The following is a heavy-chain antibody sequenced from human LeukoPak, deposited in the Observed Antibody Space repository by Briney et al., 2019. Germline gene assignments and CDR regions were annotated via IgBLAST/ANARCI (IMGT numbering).Heavy chain of an antibody. D-gene: IGHD3-10*01. Sequence: SETLSLTCAVYGGSFSGYYWSWIRQPPGKGLEWIGEINHSGSTNYIPSLKSRVTISVDTSKNQFSLKLSSVTAADTAVYYCARVRYYGSGSFDYWGQGTLVTVSS. CDR2: INHSGST. CDR3: ARVRYYGSGSFDY. J-gene: IGHJ4*02. V-gene: IGHV4-34*01. CDR1: GGSFSGYY.